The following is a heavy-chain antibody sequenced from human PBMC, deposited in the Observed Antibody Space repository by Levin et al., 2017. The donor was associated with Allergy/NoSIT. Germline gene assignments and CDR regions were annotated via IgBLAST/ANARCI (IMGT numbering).Heavy chain of an antibody. Sequence: LRLSCAASGFTFDDFAMHWVRQAPGKGLEWVSGISWNSDGIGYADSVKGRFTISRDSAKNSLYLQMNSLRAEDTALYYCAKDLGQWLARSAFDIWGQGTTVTVSS. D-gene: IGHD6-19*01. J-gene: IGHJ3*02. CDR2: ISWNSDGI. CDR1: GFTFDDFA. V-gene: IGHV3-9*01. CDR3: AKDLGQWLARSAFDI.